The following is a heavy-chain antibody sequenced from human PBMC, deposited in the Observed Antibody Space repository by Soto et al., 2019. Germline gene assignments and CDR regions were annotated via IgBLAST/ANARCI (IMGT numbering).Heavy chain of an antibody. Sequence: QVQLVQSGAEVKKPGSSVKVSCKASGGTFSSYTISWVRQAPGQGLEWMGRIIPILGIANYAQKFQGRVTXAXXXSXRTAYMELSSLRSEDTAVYYCARDDGVAYCGGDCYSWGQGTLVTVSS. D-gene: IGHD2-21*02. J-gene: IGHJ4*02. CDR1: GGTFSSYT. CDR3: ARDDGVAYCGGDCYS. V-gene: IGHV1-69*02. CDR2: IIPILGIA.